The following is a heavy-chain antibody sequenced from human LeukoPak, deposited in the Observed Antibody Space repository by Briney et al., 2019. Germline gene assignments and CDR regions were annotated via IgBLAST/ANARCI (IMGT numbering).Heavy chain of an antibody. CDR3: ARAGRSDDILTGYYSPFDY. CDR1: RFTFSSYS. D-gene: IGHD3-9*01. J-gene: IGHJ4*02. V-gene: IGHV3-48*01. CDR2: ISSSSSTI. Sequence: QAGGSLRLSCAASRFTFSSYSMNWVRQAPGKGLEWVSYISSSSSTIYYADSVKGRFTISRDNSKNTLYLQMGSLRAEDMAVYYCARAGRSDDILTGYYSPFDYWGQGTLVTVSS.